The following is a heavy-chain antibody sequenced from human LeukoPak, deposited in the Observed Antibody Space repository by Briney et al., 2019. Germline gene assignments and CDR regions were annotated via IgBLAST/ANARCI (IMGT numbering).Heavy chain of an antibody. D-gene: IGHD2-15*01. CDR3: ARPDCSGGSCYLFDY. V-gene: IGHV4-38-2*01. CDR2: IYHSGST. CDR1: GYSISSGYY. J-gene: IGHJ4*02. Sequence: SETLSLTCAVSGYSISSGYYWGWIRQPPGKGLEWIGRIYHSGSTYYNPSLKSRVTISVDTSKNQFSLKLSSVTAADTAVYYCARPDCSGGSCYLFDYWGQGTLVTVSS.